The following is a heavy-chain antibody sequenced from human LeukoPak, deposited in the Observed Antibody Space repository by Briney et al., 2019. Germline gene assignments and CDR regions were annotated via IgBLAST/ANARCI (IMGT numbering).Heavy chain of an antibody. J-gene: IGHJ4*02. CDR3: ARDRPNWGIDF. CDR2: ISSSGSTI. D-gene: IGHD7-27*01. CDR1: GFPFNNHH. V-gene: IGHV3-48*02. Sequence: GGPLRLSCAASGFPFNNHHLNWVRQAPGRGLEWVSYISSSGSTIYYADSVKGRFTMSRDNAQNSLYLHMNSLRDEDTAVYYCARDRPNWGIDFWGQGTLVTVSS.